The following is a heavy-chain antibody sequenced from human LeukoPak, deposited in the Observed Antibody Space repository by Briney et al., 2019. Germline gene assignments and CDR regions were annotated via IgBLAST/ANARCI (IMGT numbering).Heavy chain of an antibody. CDR1: GYTFTSYG. D-gene: IGHD6-19*01. Sequence: GASVKVSCKASGYTFTSYGISWVRQAPGHGLEWMGWISAYNGNTNYAQKLQGRVTMTTDTSTSTAYMELRSLRSDDTAVYYCARDLSIAVDLGYYYYMDVWGKGTTVTVSS. V-gene: IGHV1-18*01. J-gene: IGHJ6*03. CDR2: ISAYNGNT. CDR3: ARDLSIAVDLGYYYYMDV.